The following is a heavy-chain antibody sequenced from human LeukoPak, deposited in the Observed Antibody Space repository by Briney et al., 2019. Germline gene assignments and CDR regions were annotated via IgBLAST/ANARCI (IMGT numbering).Heavy chain of an antibody. CDR3: ARAQRGDSSSWVTHVYWFDP. J-gene: IGHJ5*02. V-gene: IGHV1-2*02. D-gene: IGHD6-13*01. CDR2: INPNSGGT. CDR1: GYTFTGYY. Sequence: GASVKVSCKASGYTFTGYYMHWVRQAPGQGLEWMGWINPNSGGTNYAQKLQGRVTMTRDTSISTAYMELSRLRSDDTAVYYCARAQRGDSSSWVTHVYWFDPWGQGTLVTVSS.